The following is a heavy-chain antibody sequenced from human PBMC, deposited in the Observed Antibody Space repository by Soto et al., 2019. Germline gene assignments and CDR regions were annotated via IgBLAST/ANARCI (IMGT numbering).Heavy chain of an antibody. CDR2: IVVGSGNT. CDR1: GFTFTSSA. V-gene: IGHV1-58*01. D-gene: IGHD3-9*01. J-gene: IGHJ4*02. Sequence: GASVKVSCKASGFTFTSSAVQWVRQARGQRLEWIGWIVVGSGNTNYAQKFQERVTITRDMSTSTAYMELSSLRSEDTAVYYCARDSPSPHFDWLLPALDYWGQGTLVTVS. CDR3: ARDSPSPHFDWLLPALDY.